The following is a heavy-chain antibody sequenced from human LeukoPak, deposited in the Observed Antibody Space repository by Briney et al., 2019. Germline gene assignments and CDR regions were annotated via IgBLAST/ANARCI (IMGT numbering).Heavy chain of an antibody. J-gene: IGHJ6*02. Sequence: GESLEISCKGSGYSFTSYWIGWVRQMPGKGLEWMGIIYPGDSDTRYSPSFQGQVTISADKSISTAYLQWSSLKASDTAMYYCARLGPNSGYVLYYYYGMDVWGQGTTVTVSS. V-gene: IGHV5-51*01. CDR2: IYPGDSDT. CDR1: GYSFTSYW. D-gene: IGHD5-12*01. CDR3: ARLGPNSGYVLYYYYGMDV.